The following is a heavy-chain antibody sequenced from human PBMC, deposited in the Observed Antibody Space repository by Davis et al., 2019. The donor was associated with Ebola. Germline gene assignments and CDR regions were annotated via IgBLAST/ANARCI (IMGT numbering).Heavy chain of an antibody. J-gene: IGHJ5*02. D-gene: IGHD6-19*01. CDR3: ARDSSGWFNWFDP. Sequence: SVKVSCKASGYTFTSYGISWVRQAPGQGLEWMGGIIPIFGTANYSQKFQGRVTITADKSTSTAYMELRSLRSDDTAVYYCARDSSGWFNWFDPWGQGTLVTVSS. CDR2: IIPIFGTA. CDR1: GYTFTSYG. V-gene: IGHV1-69*06.